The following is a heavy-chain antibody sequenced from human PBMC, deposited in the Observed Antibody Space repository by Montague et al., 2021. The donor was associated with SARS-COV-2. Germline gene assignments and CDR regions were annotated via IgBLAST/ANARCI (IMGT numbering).Heavy chain of an antibody. CDR1: GGSISDSNFH. Sequence: SETLSLTCTVSGGSISDSNFHWGWIRQPPGKGLEWIWTLYYSGATYYXPSLKSRVTTSMDTSKNQFSLKLTSAMAADTAVYYCARLRGGTPGEHWGQGALVTVSS. D-gene: IGHD2-21*01. CDR2: LYYSGAT. J-gene: IGHJ4*02. V-gene: IGHV4-39*07. CDR3: ARLRGGTPGEH.